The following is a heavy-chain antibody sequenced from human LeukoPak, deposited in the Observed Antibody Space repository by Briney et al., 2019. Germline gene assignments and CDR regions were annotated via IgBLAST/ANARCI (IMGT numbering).Heavy chain of an antibody. CDR3: VRDWDHFDFDS. D-gene: IGHD1-14*01. CDR1: GFTFSDYY. CDR2: IKGDGSHT. V-gene: IGHV3-74*01. J-gene: IGHJ5*01. Sequence: GGSPRLSCAASGFTFSDYYMSWVRQAPGKGLVWVSRIKGDGSHTIYAGSVKGRFTISRDNAKNTLYLQMKSLRDEDTAVYYCVRDWDHFDFDSWGQGTLVTVSS.